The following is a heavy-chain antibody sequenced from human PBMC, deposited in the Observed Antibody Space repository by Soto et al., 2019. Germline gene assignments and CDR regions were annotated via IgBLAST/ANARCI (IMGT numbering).Heavy chain of an antibody. CDR2: IIPIFGTA. J-gene: IGHJ5*02. Sequence: QVQLVQSGAEVKKPGSSVKVSCKASGGTFSSYAITWVRQAPGQGLEWMGGIIPIFGTANYAQKFQGRVTLTEEESKSTAYTELSSLRSEDTAVYYCARDRGPSSGYYPYWFDPWGQGTLVTVSS. CDR1: GGTFSSYA. D-gene: IGHD3-22*01. CDR3: ARDRGPSSGYYPYWFDP. V-gene: IGHV1-69*12.